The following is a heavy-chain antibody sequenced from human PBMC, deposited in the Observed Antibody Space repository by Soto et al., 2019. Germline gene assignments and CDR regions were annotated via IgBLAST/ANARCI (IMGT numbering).Heavy chain of an antibody. V-gene: IGHV1-69*01. D-gene: IGHD6-13*01. CDR1: GGTFSSYA. Sequence: QVQLVQSGAEVKKPGSSVKVSCKASGGTFSSYAISWVRQAPGQGLEWMGGIIPIFGTANYAQKFQGRVTITEDESTSTAYMELSSLRSEDTAVYYCARGGGGFLLRRKLVRSYYYDYCMDVWGQGTTVTVSS. CDR3: ARGGGGFLLRRKLVRSYYYDYCMDV. J-gene: IGHJ6*02. CDR2: IIPIFGTA.